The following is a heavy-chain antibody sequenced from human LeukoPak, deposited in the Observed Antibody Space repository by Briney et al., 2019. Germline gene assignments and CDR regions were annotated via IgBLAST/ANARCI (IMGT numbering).Heavy chain of an antibody. CDR1: GFTFSSYS. Sequence: GGSLRLSCAASGFTFSSYSMNWVRQAPGKGLEWVSSISSSSSYIYYADSVKGRFTISRDNAKNSLYLQMNSLRAEDTAVYYCAREVPAVAGIVDYWGQGTLVTVSS. J-gene: IGHJ4*02. V-gene: IGHV3-21*01. D-gene: IGHD6-19*01. CDR3: AREVPAVAGIVDY. CDR2: ISSSSSYI.